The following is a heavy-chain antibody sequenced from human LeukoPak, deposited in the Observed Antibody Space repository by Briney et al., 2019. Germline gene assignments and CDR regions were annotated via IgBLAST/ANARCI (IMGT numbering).Heavy chain of an antibody. CDR1: GFTFSSYW. CDR2: INSDGSST. D-gene: IGHD6-19*01. J-gene: IGHJ3*02. Sequence: PGGSLRLSCAASGFTFSSYWMRWVRQAPGKGLVWVSRINSDGSSTSYADSVKGRFTISRDNAKNTLYLQMNSLRAEDTAVYYCARADSSWDAFDIWGQGTMVTVSS. V-gene: IGHV3-74*01. CDR3: ARADSSWDAFDI.